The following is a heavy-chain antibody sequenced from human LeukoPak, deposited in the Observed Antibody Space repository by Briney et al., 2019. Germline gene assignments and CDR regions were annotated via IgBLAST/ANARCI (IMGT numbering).Heavy chain of an antibody. CDR3: AKGHYGSGSYYTDY. CDR1: GFTFSSYG. D-gene: IGHD3-10*01. CDR2: IRYDGSNK. V-gene: IGHV3-30*02. Sequence: GGSLRLSCAASGFTFSSYGMYWVRQAPGKGLEWVSFIRYDGSNKYYADSVKGRFTISRDNTKNSLYLQMNSLRTEDTALYYCAKGHYGSGSYYTDYWGQGTLVTVSS. J-gene: IGHJ4*02.